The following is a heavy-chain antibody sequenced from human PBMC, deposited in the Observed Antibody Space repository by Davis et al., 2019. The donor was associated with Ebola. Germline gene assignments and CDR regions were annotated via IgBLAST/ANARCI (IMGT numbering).Heavy chain of an antibody. CDR1: GFTFSSYS. V-gene: IGHV3-23*01. CDR3: AKESGPNYDFWSGYPHENWFDP. CDR2: ISGSAATT. J-gene: IGHJ5*02. Sequence: GGSLRLSCAASGFTFSSYSMNWVRQAPGEGLEYVSSISGSAATTYYADSLRGRFTISRDNSKNTLYLQMNSLRAEDTAVYYCAKESGPNYDFWSGYPHENWFDPWGQGTLVTVSS. D-gene: IGHD3-3*01.